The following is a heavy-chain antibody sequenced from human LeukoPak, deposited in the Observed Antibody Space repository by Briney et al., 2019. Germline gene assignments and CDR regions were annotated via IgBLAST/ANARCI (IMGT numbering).Heavy chain of an antibody. CDR3: ASSDYSNYPPRVDV. CDR2: IYHSGST. J-gene: IGHJ6*02. CDR1: GGSISSGGYS. D-gene: IGHD4-11*01. V-gene: IGHV4-30-2*01. Sequence: SQTLSLTCAVSGGSISSGGYSWGWIRQPPGTGLEWIGYIYHSGSTYYNPSLKSRVTISVDRSKNQFSLKLSSVTAADTAVYYCASSDYSNYPPRVDVWGQGTTVTVSS.